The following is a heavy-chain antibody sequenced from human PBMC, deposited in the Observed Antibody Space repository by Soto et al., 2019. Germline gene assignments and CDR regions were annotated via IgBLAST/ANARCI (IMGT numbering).Heavy chain of an antibody. CDR1: RYTLTSYA. Sequence: ASVKVSCKASRYTLTSYAMHWVRQAPGQRLERMGWINAGNGNTKYSQKFQGRVTITRDTSASTAYMELSSLRSEDTAVYYCARGAARIGGYGMDVWGQGTTVTVSS. J-gene: IGHJ6*02. CDR2: INAGNGNT. V-gene: IGHV1-3*01. D-gene: IGHD3-10*01. CDR3: ARGAARIGGYGMDV.